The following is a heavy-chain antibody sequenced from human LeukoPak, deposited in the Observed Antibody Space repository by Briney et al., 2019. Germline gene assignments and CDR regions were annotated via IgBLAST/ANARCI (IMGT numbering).Heavy chain of an antibody. D-gene: IGHD5-18*01. Sequence: SWVRQAPGKGLEWIGYIYHSGSTYYNPSLKSRVTISVDRSKNQFSLKLSSVTAADTAVYYCARRSGYSYGWGPYYFDYWGQGTLVTVSS. CDR3: ARRSGYSYGWGPYYFDY. CDR2: IYHSGST. J-gene: IGHJ4*02. V-gene: IGHV4-30-2*01.